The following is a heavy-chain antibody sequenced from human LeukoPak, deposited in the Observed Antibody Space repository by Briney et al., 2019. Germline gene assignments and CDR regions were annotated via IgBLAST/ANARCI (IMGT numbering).Heavy chain of an antibody. CDR3: AREDIAVAGTYFDP. Sequence: GGSLRLSCAASGFTFSNYGMHWVRQAPGKGLEWVALIRFDGTNKYYADSVKGRFTISRDNSKNTLYLQMNSLRAEDTAVYYCAREDIAVAGTYFDPWGQGTLVTVSS. V-gene: IGHV3-30*02. CDR1: GFTFSNYG. J-gene: IGHJ5*02. CDR2: IRFDGTNK. D-gene: IGHD6-19*01.